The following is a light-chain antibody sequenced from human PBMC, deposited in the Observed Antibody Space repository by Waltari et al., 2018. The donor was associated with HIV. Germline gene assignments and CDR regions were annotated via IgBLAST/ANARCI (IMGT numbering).Light chain of an antibody. CDR2: DDN. Sequence: QSGLTQPASVSGSLGQSITISCFASSAAFSLHNHVSWCQHHPDKAPQLVIYDDNIRPSEIPFRFSASKSGNTASLTISGLQVDDEADYYCSSYMNSGTLVFGGGTKVTVL. CDR1: SAAFSLHNH. CDR3: SSYMNSGTLV. J-gene: IGLJ3*02. V-gene: IGLV2-14*01.